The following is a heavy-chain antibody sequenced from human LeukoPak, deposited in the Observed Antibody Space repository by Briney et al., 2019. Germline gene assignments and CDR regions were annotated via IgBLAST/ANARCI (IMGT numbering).Heavy chain of an antibody. CDR3: ATGPTHYYYYYMDV. CDR2: IIPIFGTA. CDR1: GGTFSSYA. J-gene: IGHJ6*03. Sequence: ASVKVSCKASGGTFSSYAISWVRQAPGQGLEWMGGIIPIFGTANYAQKFQGRVTITADESTSTAYMELSSLRSEDTAVYYCATGPTHYYYYYMDVWGKGTTVTVSS. V-gene: IGHV1-69*13.